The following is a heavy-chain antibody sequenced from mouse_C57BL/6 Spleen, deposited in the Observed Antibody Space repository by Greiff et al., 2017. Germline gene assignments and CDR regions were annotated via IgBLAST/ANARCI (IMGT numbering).Heavy chain of an antibody. CDR1: GYTFTSYW. J-gene: IGHJ4*01. V-gene: IGHV1-55*01. CDR2: IHPGSGST. D-gene: IGHD2-5*01. CDR3: ARSLYSNYGEGMDY. Sequence: QVQLKQPGAELVKPGASVKMSCKASGYTFTSYWITWVKQRPGQGLEWIGDIHPGSGSTNYNEKFTSKATLTVDTSSSTAYIQLSSLTSEDSAVYYCARSLYSNYGEGMDYWGQGTSVTVSS.